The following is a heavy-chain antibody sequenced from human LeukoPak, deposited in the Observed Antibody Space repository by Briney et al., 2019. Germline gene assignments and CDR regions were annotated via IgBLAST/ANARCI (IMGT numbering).Heavy chain of an antibody. CDR3: ARDYYDSSGYTVGRTTGFDP. CDR2: IYYSGST. D-gene: IGHD3-22*01. J-gene: IGHJ5*02. V-gene: IGHV4-30-4*01. CDR1: GGSISSGDYY. Sequence: SQTLSLTCTVSGGSISSGDYYWSWIRQPPGKGLEWIGYIYYSGSTYYNPSLKSRVTISVDTSKNQFSLKLSSVTAADTAVYYCARDYYDSSGYTVGRTTGFDPRGQGTPVTVSS.